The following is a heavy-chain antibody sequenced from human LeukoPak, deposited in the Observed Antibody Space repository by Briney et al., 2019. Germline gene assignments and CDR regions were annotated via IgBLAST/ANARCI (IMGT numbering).Heavy chain of an antibody. Sequence: PSETLSLTCTVSGYSISSGYYWGWIRQPPGKGLEWIGNIYHSGSTYYNPSLKSRVTGSVDTSKNQFSLRLSSVTAADTAVYYCATTTIRLGYWGQGTLVTVSS. V-gene: IGHV4-38-2*02. CDR1: GYSISSGYY. D-gene: IGHD1-26*01. CDR3: ATTTIRLGY. J-gene: IGHJ4*01. CDR2: IYHSGST.